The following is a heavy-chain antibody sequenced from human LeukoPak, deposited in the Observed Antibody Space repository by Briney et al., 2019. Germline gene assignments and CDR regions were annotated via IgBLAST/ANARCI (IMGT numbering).Heavy chain of an antibody. J-gene: IGHJ3*02. V-gene: IGHV4-39*07. CDR1: GGSVSSSSYY. CDR3: ARDSRGELLHAFDI. D-gene: IGHD1-26*01. CDR2: IYYSGST. Sequence: KSSETLSLTCTVSGGSVSSSSYYWGWIRQPPGKGLEWIGSIYYSGSTNYNPSLKSRVTISVDTSKNQFSLKLSSVTAADTAVYYCARDSRGELLHAFDIWGQGTMVTVSS.